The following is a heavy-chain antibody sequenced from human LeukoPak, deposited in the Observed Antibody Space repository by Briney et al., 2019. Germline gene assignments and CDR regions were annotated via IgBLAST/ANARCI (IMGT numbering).Heavy chain of an antibody. CDR3: ASTGGVVPAASVEGFDY. Sequence: GASVKVSCKASGGTFSSYAISWVRQAPGQGLEWMGGINPIFGTANYAQKFQGRVTITTDESTSTAYMELSSLRSEDTAVYYCASTGGVVPAASVEGFDYWGQGTLVTVSS. CDR1: GGTFSSYA. V-gene: IGHV1-69*05. CDR2: INPIFGTA. D-gene: IGHD2-2*01. J-gene: IGHJ4*02.